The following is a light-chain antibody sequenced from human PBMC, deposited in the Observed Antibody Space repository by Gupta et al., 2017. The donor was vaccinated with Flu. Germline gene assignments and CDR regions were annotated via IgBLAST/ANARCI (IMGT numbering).Light chain of an antibody. CDR3: QQYGSSPPT. V-gene: IGKV3-20*01. Sequence: IVLTQSPGTLSLSPGERATLSCRASQSVSSNYLAWYQQKPGQAPRLLIYGASSRATGIPDRFSGSGSGTDFTLTISRLEPEDFAVYYCQQYGSSPPTFGPGTKVDIK. CDR1: QSVSSNY. CDR2: GAS. J-gene: IGKJ3*01.